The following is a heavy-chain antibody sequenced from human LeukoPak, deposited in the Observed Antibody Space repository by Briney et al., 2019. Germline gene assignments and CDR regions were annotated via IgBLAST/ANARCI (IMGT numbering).Heavy chain of an antibody. V-gene: IGHV3-7*01. J-gene: IGHJ4*02. CDR1: RFTFSSYW. CDR3: ARGGLWTVY. CDR2: IKQDGSEK. D-gene: IGHD3/OR15-3a*01. Sequence: PGGSLRLSCAASRFTFSSYWMSWVRQAPGKGLEWVANIKQDGSEKYYVDSVKGRFTISRDNAKNSLYLQMNSLRAEDTAVYYCARGGLWTVYWGQGTLVTVSS.